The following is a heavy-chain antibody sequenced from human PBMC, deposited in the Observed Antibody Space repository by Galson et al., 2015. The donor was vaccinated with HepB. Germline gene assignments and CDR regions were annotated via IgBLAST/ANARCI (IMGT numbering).Heavy chain of an antibody. CDR1: GFTFSSYG. CDR2: ISYDGSNK. V-gene: IGHV3-30*18. J-gene: IGHJ4*02. Sequence: SLRLSCAASGFTFSSYGMHWVRQAPGKGLEWVAVISYDGSNKYYADSVKGRFTISRDNSKNTLYLQMNSLRAEDTAVYYCAKEVPRYCSSTSCHYFDYWGQGTLVTVSS. D-gene: IGHD2-2*01. CDR3: AKEVPRYCSSTSCHYFDY.